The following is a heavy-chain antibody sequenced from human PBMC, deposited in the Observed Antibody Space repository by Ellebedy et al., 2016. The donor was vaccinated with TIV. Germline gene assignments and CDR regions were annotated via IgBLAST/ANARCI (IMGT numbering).Heavy chain of an antibody. D-gene: IGHD5-12*01. CDR3: ATVQWLRSREFDY. J-gene: IGHJ4*02. CDR1: GYTLTELS. V-gene: IGHV1-24*01. CDR2: FYPEYHKT. Sequence: AASVKVSCKVSGYTLTELSMHWVRQAPGKGLEWMGGFYPEYHKTIHAQKFQGRVTMTEDTSTDTAYMELSSLRSEDTAVYYCATVQWLRSREFDYWGQGTLVTVSS.